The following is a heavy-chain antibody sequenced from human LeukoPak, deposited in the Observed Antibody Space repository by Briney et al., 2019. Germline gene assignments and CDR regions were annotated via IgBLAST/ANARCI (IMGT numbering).Heavy chain of an antibody. CDR2: IYYTGST. CDR3: ARFTRPSGSFDY. CDR1: GGFISSSDYY. Sequence: SETLSLTCTVSGGFISSSDYYWGWIRQPPGKGLEWIGNIYYTGSTNYNPSLKSRVTISVDTSKNQFSLNLSSVTAADTAVYYCARFTRPSGSFDYWGQGTLVTVSS. J-gene: IGHJ4*02. V-gene: IGHV4-39*07. D-gene: IGHD3-10*01.